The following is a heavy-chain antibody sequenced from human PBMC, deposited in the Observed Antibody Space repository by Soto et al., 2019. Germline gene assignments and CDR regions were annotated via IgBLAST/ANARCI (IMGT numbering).Heavy chain of an antibody. Sequence: EVQLLESGGGLVQRGGSLRLSCAASGFTFSSYAMNWVRQAPGKGLEWVSVIHGSGGSTYYADSVKGRFTISRDNSKNTVDLQMNSLRAEDPSVYYCARGKDRATVTTFDYWGQGTLVTVSS. CDR3: ARGKDRATVTTFDY. J-gene: IGHJ4*02. CDR1: GFTFSSYA. CDR2: IHGSGGST. V-gene: IGHV3-23*01. D-gene: IGHD4-17*01.